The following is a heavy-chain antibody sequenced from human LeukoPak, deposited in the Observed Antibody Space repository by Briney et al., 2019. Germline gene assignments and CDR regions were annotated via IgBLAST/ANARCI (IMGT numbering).Heavy chain of an antibody. V-gene: IGHV3-48*01. Sequence: PGGSPRLSCAPSEFTFTSNIMNRVPQAPGKGPEWLSYIINSAITIYYSESVKGRFTISRDNAKNSLWLQMSSLRAEDTAVYYCTRGRGSCSGGTCYVDYWGQGTLVTVSS. CDR3: TRGRGSCSGGTCYVDY. CDR1: EFTFTSNI. J-gene: IGHJ4*02. CDR2: IINSAITI. D-gene: IGHD2-15*01.